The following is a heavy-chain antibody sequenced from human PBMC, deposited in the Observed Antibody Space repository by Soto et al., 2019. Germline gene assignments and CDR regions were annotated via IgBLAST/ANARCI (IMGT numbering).Heavy chain of an antibody. CDR3: ASFRTRGAFDI. CDR1: GGSFSGYY. V-gene: IGHV4-34*01. D-gene: IGHD2-2*01. J-gene: IGHJ3*02. CDR2: INHSGST. Sequence: TLSLTCAVYGGSFSGYYWSWIRQPPGKGLEWIGEINHSGSTNYNPSLKSRVTISVDTSKNQFSLKLSSVTAADTAVYYCASFRTRGAFDIWGQGTMVTVSS.